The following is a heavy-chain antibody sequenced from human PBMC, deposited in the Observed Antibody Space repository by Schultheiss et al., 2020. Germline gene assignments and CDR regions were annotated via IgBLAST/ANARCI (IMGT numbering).Heavy chain of an antibody. CDR2: ISSSGSTI. D-gene: IGHD6-13*01. V-gene: IGHV3-48*03. CDR1: GFTFSSYE. CDR3: ARGALYSSIGGMDV. Sequence: GGSLRLSCAASGFTFSSYEMNWVRQAPGKGLEWVSYISSSGSTIYYADSVKGRFTISRDNAKNSLYLQMNSLRAEDTAVYYCARGALYSSIGGMDVWGQGTTVTVSS. J-gene: IGHJ6*02.